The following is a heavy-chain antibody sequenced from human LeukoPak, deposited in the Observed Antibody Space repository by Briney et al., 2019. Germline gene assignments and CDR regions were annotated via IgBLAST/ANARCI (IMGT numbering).Heavy chain of an antibody. D-gene: IGHD5-18*01. J-gene: IGHJ6*02. Sequence: PGGSLTLSCAPSGFTLSIYWMSWVRQAPGKGLEWVANIKQDGIETYHVDSVKGRFTISRDNARNSLYLQMNSLRAEDTAVYYCTSVDRAIVHYYGMDVWGQGTTVTVSS. CDR1: GFTLSIYW. CDR3: TSVDRAIVHYYGMDV. V-gene: IGHV3-7*01. CDR2: IKQDGIET.